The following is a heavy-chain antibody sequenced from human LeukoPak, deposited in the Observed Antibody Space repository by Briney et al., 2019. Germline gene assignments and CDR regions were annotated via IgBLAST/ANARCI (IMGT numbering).Heavy chain of an antibody. CDR1: GYTFTTYA. D-gene: IGHD4-23*01. Sequence: ASVKVSCKASGYTFTTYAVHWVRQAPGQRLEWMGWINVGNGNTRYSQKFQGRVTITRDTSASTVYMELSSLRSEDTAVYYCARAGVRWLDAFDIWGQGTMVTVSS. V-gene: IGHV1-3*01. CDR2: INVGNGNT. CDR3: ARAGVRWLDAFDI. J-gene: IGHJ3*02.